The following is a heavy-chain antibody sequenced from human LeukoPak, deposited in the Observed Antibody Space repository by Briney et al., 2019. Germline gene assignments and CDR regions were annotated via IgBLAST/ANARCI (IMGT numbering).Heavy chain of an antibody. Sequence: GGSLRLSCAASGFTFSSYSINWVRQAPGKGLEWVSSISSSSSYIYYADSVKGRFTISRDNAKNSLYLQMNSLRAGDTAVYYCARDEDLSLVVVTQFDYWGQGTLVTVSS. V-gene: IGHV3-21*01. J-gene: IGHJ4*02. D-gene: IGHD3-22*01. CDR1: GFTFSSYS. CDR2: ISSSSSYI. CDR3: ARDEDLSLVVVTQFDY.